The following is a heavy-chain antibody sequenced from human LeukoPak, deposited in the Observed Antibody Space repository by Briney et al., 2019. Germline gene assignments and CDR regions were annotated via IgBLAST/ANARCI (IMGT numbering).Heavy chain of an antibody. V-gene: IGHV3-23*01. J-gene: IGHJ4*02. CDR1: GFTFSSSA. CDR2: IIYSGGAT. CDR3: AKDGLCDDGSEHVYYFDS. D-gene: IGHD3-22*01. Sequence: PGGSLRLSCAASGFTFSSSAMTWVRQGPGTGLEFVASIIYSGGATYYADSVKGRFTISRDNSKNTLYLQMNSLRAEDTALYYCAKDGLCDDGSEHVYYFDSWGQGTLVTVSS.